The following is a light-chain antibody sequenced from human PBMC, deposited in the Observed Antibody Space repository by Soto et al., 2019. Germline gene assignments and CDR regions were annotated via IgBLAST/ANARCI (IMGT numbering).Light chain of an antibody. Sequence: QSALTQPASVSGSPGQSITISCTGTSNDVGTYNLVSWYQQHPGKAPKLMIYEGSKRPSGVSNRFSGSRSGNTASLTISGLQAEDEADYYCCSYADTSTLYVFGTGTKVTVL. J-gene: IGLJ1*01. V-gene: IGLV2-23*01. CDR3: CSYADTSTLYV. CDR1: SNDVGTYNL. CDR2: EGS.